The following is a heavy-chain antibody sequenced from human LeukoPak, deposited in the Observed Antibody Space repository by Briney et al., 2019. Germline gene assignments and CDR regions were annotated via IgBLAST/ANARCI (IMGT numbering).Heavy chain of an antibody. CDR1: GFTFGSYW. Sequence: TGGSLRLSCAASGFTFGSYWMHWVRQAPGKGLVWVSRINSDGSSISYADSVKGRFTISRDNAKNTLYLQMNSLRAEDTAVYYCARVAVGQWLGGDLWGQGTMVTVSS. J-gene: IGHJ3*01. CDR3: ARVAVGQWLGGDL. CDR2: INSDGSSI. D-gene: IGHD6-19*01. V-gene: IGHV3-74*01.